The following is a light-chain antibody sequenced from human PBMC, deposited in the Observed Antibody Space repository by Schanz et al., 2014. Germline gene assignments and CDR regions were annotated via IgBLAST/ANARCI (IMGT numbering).Light chain of an antibody. Sequence: QSVLTQPPSASGTPGQRVTISCSGSSSNIGSNYVYWYQQLPGTAPKLLIYSNNQRPSGVPDRFSGSKSGTSASLAISGLRSEDEADYFCATWDGSFGVFGGGTKLTVL. CDR2: SNN. J-gene: IGLJ3*02. CDR3: ATWDGSFGV. V-gene: IGLV1-47*02. CDR1: SSNIGSNY.